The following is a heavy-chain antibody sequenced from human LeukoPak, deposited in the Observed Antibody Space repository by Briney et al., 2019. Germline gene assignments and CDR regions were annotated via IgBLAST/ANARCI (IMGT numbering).Heavy chain of an antibody. J-gene: IGHJ4*02. D-gene: IGHD3-22*01. CDR2: MNPNSRNT. CDR3: ARVYSDSSGYYVQGFDY. CDR1: GYTFTSYD. Sequence: ASVKVSCKASGYTFTSYDINWVRQAAGQGLEWVGWMNPNSRNTGYAQKFQGRVTMTMNTAISTAYMELSSLRSDDRAVYYCARVYSDSSGYYVQGFDYWGQGTLVTVSS. V-gene: IGHV1-8*01.